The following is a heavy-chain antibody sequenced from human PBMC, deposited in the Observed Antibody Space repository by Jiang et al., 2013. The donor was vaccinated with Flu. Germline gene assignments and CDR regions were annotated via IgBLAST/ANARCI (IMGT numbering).Heavy chain of an antibody. J-gene: IGHJ4*02. V-gene: IGHV1-3*01. D-gene: IGHD3-10*01. CDR3: ARVRGPITMVRGVIMRGSIMDY. CDR1: GYTFTSYA. Sequence: SGAEVKKPGASVKVSCKASGYTFTSYAMHWVRQAPGQRLEWMGWINAGNGNTKYSQKFQGRVTITRDTSASTAYMELSSLRSEDTAVYYCARVRGPITMVRGVIMRGSIMDYWGQGTLVTVSS. CDR2: INAGNGNT.